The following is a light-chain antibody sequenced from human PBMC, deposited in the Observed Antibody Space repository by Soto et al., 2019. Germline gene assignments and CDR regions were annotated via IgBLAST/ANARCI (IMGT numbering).Light chain of an antibody. Sequence: YELTQPPSVSVSPGQTASITCSGDKLGDKYACWYQQKPGQSPVLVIYQDSKRPSGIPERFSGSNSGNTATLTISGTQAMDEADYYCQAWDSSTYVFGTGTKLTVL. J-gene: IGLJ1*01. CDR2: QDS. V-gene: IGLV3-1*01. CDR1: KLGDKY. CDR3: QAWDSSTYV.